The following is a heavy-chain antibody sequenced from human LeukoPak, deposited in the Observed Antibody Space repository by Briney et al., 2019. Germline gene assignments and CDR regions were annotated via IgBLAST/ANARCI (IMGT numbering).Heavy chain of an antibody. V-gene: IGHV3-74*01. CDR3: ARGYGGFIDY. D-gene: IGHD4/OR15-4a*01. CDR1: GFTFSTYW. Sequence: GGSLRFSCAASGFTFSTYWMHWVRQAPGKGLMWVSRVKTDGSYTNYADSVKGRFTISRDNAKNTLYLQMNSLRAEDTAVYYCARGYGGFIDYWGQGTLVTVSS. J-gene: IGHJ4*02. CDR2: VKTDGSYT.